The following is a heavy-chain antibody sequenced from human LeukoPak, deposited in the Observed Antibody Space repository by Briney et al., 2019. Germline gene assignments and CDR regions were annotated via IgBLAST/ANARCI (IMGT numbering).Heavy chain of an antibody. CDR1: GGSISSYY. Sequence: SETLSLTCTVSGGSISSYYWSWIRQPPGKGLEWIGYIYYTGSTDYNPSLKSRVAISVDTSKNQFSLKLSSVTAADTAVYYCARGSKAAPGTFDYWGQGTLVTGSS. J-gene: IGHJ4*02. D-gene: IGHD6-13*01. CDR2: IYYTGST. CDR3: ARGSKAAPGTFDY. V-gene: IGHV4-59*01.